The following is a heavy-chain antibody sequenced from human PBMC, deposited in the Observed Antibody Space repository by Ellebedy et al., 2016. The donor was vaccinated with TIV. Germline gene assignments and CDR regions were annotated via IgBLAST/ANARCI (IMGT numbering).Heavy chain of an antibody. CDR1: RFTFSSFG. Sequence: GGSLRPSXAASRFTFSSFGLHWVRPAPGKGLEWVAIISSDGTNKYYADSVRGRFTISRDNSKNTLYLQMDSLRVEDTALYYCAKDESDGELPRPFDYWGQGTLVTVSS. CDR2: ISSDGTNK. D-gene: IGHD1-26*01. CDR3: AKDESDGELPRPFDY. V-gene: IGHV3-30*18. J-gene: IGHJ4*02.